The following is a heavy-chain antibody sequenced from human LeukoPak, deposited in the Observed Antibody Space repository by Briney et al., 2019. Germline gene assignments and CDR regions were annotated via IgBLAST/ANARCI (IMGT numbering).Heavy chain of an antibody. V-gene: IGHV3-7*04. CDR1: GFTVSSNY. CDR3: ARERTFDI. CDR2: IEQDGSDQ. J-gene: IGHJ3*02. Sequence: QPGGSLRLSCAASGFTVSSNYMSWVRQAPGKGLEWVANIEQDGSDQYYVDSVKGRFTISRDNAKNSLYLQMNSLRAEDTAVYYCARERTFDIWGQGTMVTVSS.